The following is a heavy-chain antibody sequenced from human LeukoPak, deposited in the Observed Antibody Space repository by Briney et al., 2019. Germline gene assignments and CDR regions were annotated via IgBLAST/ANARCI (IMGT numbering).Heavy chain of an antibody. CDR3: ARSFVAGAGYYYGLDV. CDR2: IYPHDSHT. Sequence: GESLKISCKGSGYSFTSYWIAWVRQMPGKGLEWMGIIYPHDSHTTYNPSFEGLVTISADKSISTAYLQWSSLRASGSATYYCARSFVAGAGYYYGLDVWGQGAMVTVSS. V-gene: IGHV5-51*01. J-gene: IGHJ6*02. CDR1: GYSFTSYW. D-gene: IGHD6-19*01.